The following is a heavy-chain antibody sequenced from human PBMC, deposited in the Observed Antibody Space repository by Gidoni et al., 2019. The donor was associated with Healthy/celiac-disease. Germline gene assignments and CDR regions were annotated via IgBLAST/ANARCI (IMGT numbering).Heavy chain of an antibody. D-gene: IGHD6-19*01. CDR3: ARGKIAVAGRGWFDP. CDR2: IIPIFGTA. Sequence: QVQLVQSGAEVQKPGSSVKVSCKASGGTFSSYAISRVRQAPGQGLEWMGGIIPIFGTANYAQKFQGRVTITADESSSTAYMELSSLRSEDTAVYYCARGKIAVAGRGWFDPWGQGTLVTVSS. CDR1: GGTFSSYA. V-gene: IGHV1-69*01. J-gene: IGHJ5*02.